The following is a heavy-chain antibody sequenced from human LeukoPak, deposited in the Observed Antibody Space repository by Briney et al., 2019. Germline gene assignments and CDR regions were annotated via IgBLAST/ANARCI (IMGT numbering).Heavy chain of an antibody. V-gene: IGHV4-31*03. CDR2: IYYRGST. CDR3: ARGFHDSRLIDY. CDR1: GGSISSGGYY. D-gene: IGHD3-22*01. J-gene: IGHJ4*02. Sequence: SETLSLTCTVSGGSISSGGYYWSWIRQHPGKGLGWIGHIYYRGSTYYNPSLKSRVTISVDTSKNQFSLKLSSVTAADTAVYYCARGFHDSRLIDYWGQGTLVTVSS.